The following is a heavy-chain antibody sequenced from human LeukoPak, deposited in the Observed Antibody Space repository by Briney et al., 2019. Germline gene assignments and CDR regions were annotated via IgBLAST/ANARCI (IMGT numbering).Heavy chain of an antibody. V-gene: IGHV4-34*01. CDR2: INHSGST. J-gene: IGHJ4*02. CDR3: ARRGLGSGSYYLDY. Sequence: SEALSLTCAVYGGSFSGYYWSWIRQPPGKGLEWIGEINHSGSTNYNPSLKSRVTISVDTSKNQFSLKLSSVTAADTAVYYCARRGLGSGSYYLDYWGQGTLVTVSS. CDR1: GGSFSGYY. D-gene: IGHD3-10*01.